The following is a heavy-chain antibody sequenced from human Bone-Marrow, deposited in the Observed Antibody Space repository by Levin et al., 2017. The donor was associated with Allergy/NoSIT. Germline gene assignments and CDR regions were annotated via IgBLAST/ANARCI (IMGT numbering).Heavy chain of an antibody. V-gene: IGHV1-2*02. CDR1: GFEAVGFSFTVFY. CDR2: INTANGVT. D-gene: IGHD1-26*01. Sequence: PVASVKVSCKASGFEAVGFSFTVFYFHWVRQAPGQGLEWVGGINTANGVTNYAQRFQGRVTMTRDTSINTVYMDLTGLTSDDTAVYYCARDGGRELESWDVWGNGTTVTVSS. J-gene: IGHJ6*04. CDR3: ARDGGRELESWDV.